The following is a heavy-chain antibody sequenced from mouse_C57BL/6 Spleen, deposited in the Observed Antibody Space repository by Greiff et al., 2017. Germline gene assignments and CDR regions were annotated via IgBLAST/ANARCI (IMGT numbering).Heavy chain of an antibody. CDR1: GYTFTDYY. Sequence: VQLQQSGPELVKPGASVKISCKASGYTFTDYYMNWVKQSHGKSLEWIGDINPNNGGTSYNQKFKGKATLTVDKSSSTAYMELRSLTAEDSAVYYCVRSSSCYGSGYGYWGQGATLTVDS. CDR2: INPNNGGT. CDR3: VRSSSCYGSGYGY. D-gene: IGHD1-1*01. J-gene: IGHJ2*01. V-gene: IGHV1-26*01.